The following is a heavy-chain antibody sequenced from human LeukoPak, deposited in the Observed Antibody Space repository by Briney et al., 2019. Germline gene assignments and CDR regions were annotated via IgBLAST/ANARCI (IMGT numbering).Heavy chain of an antibody. V-gene: IGHV3-48*03. CDR3: ARDPSLAVAGFFDY. D-gene: IGHD6-19*01. CDR2: ISSSGSTI. J-gene: IGHJ4*02. CDR1: GFTFSSYE. Sequence: GGSLRLSCAASGFTFSSYEMNWVRQAPGKGLEWVSYISSSGSTIYYADSVKGRFTISRDNAKNSLYLQMNSQRAEDTAVYYCARDPSLAVAGFFDYWGQGTLVTVSS.